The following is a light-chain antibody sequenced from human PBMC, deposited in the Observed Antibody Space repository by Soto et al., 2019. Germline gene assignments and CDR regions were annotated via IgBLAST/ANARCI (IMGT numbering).Light chain of an antibody. CDR3: CSYAGNGAWV. CDR1: SSDVGSYNL. CDR2: EGS. J-gene: IGLJ3*02. Sequence: QSALTQPASVSGSPGQSITISCTGTSSDVGSYNLVSWYQQHPGKAPKLMIYEGSKRPSGVSNRFSGSKSGNTASLTISGLQAEDEGDFFCCSYAGNGAWVFGGGTKVTVL. V-gene: IGLV2-23*01.